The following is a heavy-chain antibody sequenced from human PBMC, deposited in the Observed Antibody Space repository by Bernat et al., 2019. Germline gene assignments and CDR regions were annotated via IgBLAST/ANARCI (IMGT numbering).Heavy chain of an antibody. CDR3: ARYCSSGSCYMYFQH. CDR2: ISYDGSNK. Sequence: QVQLVESGGGVVQPGRSLRLSCAASGFTFSSYAMRWVRQAPGKGLEWVSVISYDGSNKYYADSVKGRFTISRDNSKNTLYLQMNSLRAEDTAVYYCARYCSSGSCYMYFQHWGQGTLVTVSS. J-gene: IGHJ1*01. V-gene: IGHV3-30*01. D-gene: IGHD2-15*01. CDR1: GFTFSSYA.